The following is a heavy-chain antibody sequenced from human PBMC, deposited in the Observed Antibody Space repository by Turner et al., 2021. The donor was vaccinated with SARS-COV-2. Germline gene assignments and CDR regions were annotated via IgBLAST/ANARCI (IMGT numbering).Heavy chain of an antibody. CDR1: GFTFSSYW. D-gene: IGHD3-10*01. Sequence: EVQLVESGGGLVQPGGSLRRSCAASGFTFSSYWMHWVRQAPVKGLVWVSRINSDGSSTSYADSVKGRFTISRDNAKITLYLQMNSLRAEDTAVYYCARDHIGVYYAMDVWGQGTTVTVSS. CDR2: INSDGSST. CDR3: ARDHIGVYYAMDV. V-gene: IGHV3-74*01. J-gene: IGHJ6*02.